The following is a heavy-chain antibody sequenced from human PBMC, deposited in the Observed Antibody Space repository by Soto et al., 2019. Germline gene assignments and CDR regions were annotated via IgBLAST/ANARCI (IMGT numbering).Heavy chain of an antibody. CDR1: GGSFTGYY. CDR2: INHSGNT. V-gene: IGHV4-34*01. CDR3: ARGAPRYCSGGSCYSVRDY. Sequence: QVQLQQWGAGLLKPSETLSLTCAVYGGSFTGYYWNWIRQPPGKGLEWSGEINHSGNTNYNPSLKRRVTISVDTSKNQFSLKLSSVTAADTAVYYCARGAPRYCSGGSCYSVRDYWGQGTLVTVSS. D-gene: IGHD2-15*01. J-gene: IGHJ4*02.